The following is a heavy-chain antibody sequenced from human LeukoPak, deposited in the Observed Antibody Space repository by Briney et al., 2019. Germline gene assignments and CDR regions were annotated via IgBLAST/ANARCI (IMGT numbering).Heavy chain of an antibody. Sequence: PSETLSLTCTVSGGSISSSRYYWGWIRQSPGKGLEWIGSIYYSGSTYYNPSLKSRVTISVDTSKNQFSLKLSSVTAADTAVYYCATITGGYSRDYWGQGTLVTVSS. CDR1: GGSISSSRYY. V-gene: IGHV4-39*07. CDR2: IYYSGST. D-gene: IGHD5-24*01. J-gene: IGHJ4*02. CDR3: ATITGGYSRDY.